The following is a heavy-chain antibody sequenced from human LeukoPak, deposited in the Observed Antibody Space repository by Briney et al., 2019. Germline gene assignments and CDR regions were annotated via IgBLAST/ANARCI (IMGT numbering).Heavy chain of an antibody. V-gene: IGHV3-21*01. CDR1: GFTFSSYS. Sequence: PGGSLRLSCAASGFTFSSYSMNWVRQAPGEGREWVSSISSSSSYIYYADSVKGRFTISRDNAKNSLYLQMNSLRAEDTAVYYCARDRGLRYFDWLKPNPSRYYMDVWGKGTTVTVSS. J-gene: IGHJ6*03. CDR3: ARDRGLRYFDWLKPNPSRYYMDV. D-gene: IGHD3-9*01. CDR2: ISSSSSYI.